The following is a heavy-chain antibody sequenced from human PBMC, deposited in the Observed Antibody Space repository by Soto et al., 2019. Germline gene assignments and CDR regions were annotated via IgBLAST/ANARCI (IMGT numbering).Heavy chain of an antibody. CDR2: ITKTGRST. V-gene: IGHV3-23*01. CDR3: TKDAEAYDFAFDK. J-gene: IGHJ3*02. CDR1: GFSFSYYG. D-gene: IGHD3-3*01. Sequence: EVQLLESGGGLVQPGGSLRLSCATSGFSFSYYGMNWVRQAPGKGLEWVSGITKTGRSTFIADSVRGRFTISRDNLKNIMYLQMNSLRVDDTALYYCTKDAEAYDFAFDKWGQGTMVTVTS.